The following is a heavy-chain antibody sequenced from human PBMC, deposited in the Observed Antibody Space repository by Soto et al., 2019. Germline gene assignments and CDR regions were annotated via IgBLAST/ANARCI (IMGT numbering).Heavy chain of an antibody. V-gene: IGHV3-15*01. J-gene: IGHJ4*02. CDR1: GFTFSNAW. D-gene: IGHD4-17*01. CDR3: TTDDGDYVPFDY. Sequence: VQLVESGGGLVKPGGSLRLSCAASGFTFSNAWMSWVRQAPGKGLEWVGRIKSKTDGGTTDYAAPVKGRFTISRDDSKNTLYLQMNSLKTEDTAVYYCTTDDGDYVPFDYWGQGTLVTVSS. CDR2: IKSKTDGGTT.